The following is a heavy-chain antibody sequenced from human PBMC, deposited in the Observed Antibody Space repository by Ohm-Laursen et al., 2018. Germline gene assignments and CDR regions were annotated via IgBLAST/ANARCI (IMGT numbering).Heavy chain of an antibody. CDR1: GFTFSDYG. CDR3: AKDRGSDWYFDV. D-gene: IGHD3-10*01. CDR2: LSYDGRQT. V-gene: IGHV3-30*18. J-gene: IGHJ2*01. Sequence: SLRLSCTASGFTFSDYGGSWGRPGPRTGVGWGGVLSYDGRQTYYADSVKGRFTISRDNPKSTLYLQMNSLRTEDTAVYYCAKDRGSDWYFDVWGRGTLVTVSS.